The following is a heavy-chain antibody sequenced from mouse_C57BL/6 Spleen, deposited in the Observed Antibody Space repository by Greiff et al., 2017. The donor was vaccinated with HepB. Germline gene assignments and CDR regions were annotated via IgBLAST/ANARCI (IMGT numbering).Heavy chain of an antibody. Sequence: EVKLVESGAELVKPGASVKLSCTASGFNIKDYYMHWVKQRTEQGLEWIGRIDPEDGETKYAPKFQGKATITADTSSNTAYLQLSSLTSEDTAVYHCAFYDGYPYWYFDVWGTGTTVTVSS. V-gene: IGHV14-2*01. CDR2: IDPEDGET. J-gene: IGHJ1*03. CDR3: AFYDGYPYWYFDV. D-gene: IGHD2-3*01. CDR1: GFNIKDYY.